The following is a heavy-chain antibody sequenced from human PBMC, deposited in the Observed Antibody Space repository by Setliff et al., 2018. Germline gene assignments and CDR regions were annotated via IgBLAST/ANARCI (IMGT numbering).Heavy chain of an antibody. Sequence: PGGSLRLSCAASGFTFSSYNMDWVRQAPGKGLEWVSYINSRSSTIFYADSVKGRFTISRDNAKNSLYLQMNSLRAEDTAVYYCARSPLWFGELFFDYWGQGTLVTVSS. D-gene: IGHD3-10*01. J-gene: IGHJ4*02. V-gene: IGHV3-48*04. CDR1: GFTFSSYN. CDR3: ARSPLWFGELFFDY. CDR2: INSRSSTI.